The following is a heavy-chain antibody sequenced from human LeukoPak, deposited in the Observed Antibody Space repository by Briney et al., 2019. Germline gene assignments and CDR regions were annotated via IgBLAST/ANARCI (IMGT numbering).Heavy chain of an antibody. CDR3: AKDPRITMIVRASA. J-gene: IGHJ4*02. CDR2: ISTTSTYI. D-gene: IGHD3-22*01. CDR1: GFAFSSYN. Sequence: KTGGSLRLSCAASGFAFSSYNMKWVRQAPGKGLEWVSFISTTSTYIYYADSVKGRFTISRDNSKNTLYLQMNSLRAEDTAVYYCAKDPRITMIVRASAWGQGTLVTVSS. V-gene: IGHV3-21*04.